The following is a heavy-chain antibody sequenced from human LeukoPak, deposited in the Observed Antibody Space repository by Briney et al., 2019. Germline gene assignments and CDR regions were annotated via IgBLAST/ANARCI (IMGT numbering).Heavy chain of an antibody. Sequence: GGSLRLSCAASGFTFSSYWMSWVRQAPGKGLEWVANIKQDGSEKYYVDSVKGRFTISRDNAKNSLYLQMNSLRAEDTAVYYCARDRVEWLRLRGGYYYYYGMDVWGQGTTVTVSS. J-gene: IGHJ6*02. D-gene: IGHD5-12*01. CDR3: ARDRVEWLRLRGGYYYYYGMDV. CDR2: IKQDGSEK. V-gene: IGHV3-7*01. CDR1: GFTFSSYW.